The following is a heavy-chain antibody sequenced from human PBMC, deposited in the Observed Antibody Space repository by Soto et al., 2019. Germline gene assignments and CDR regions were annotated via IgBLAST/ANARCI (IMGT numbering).Heavy chain of an antibody. J-gene: IGHJ6*02. CDR2: IRNGGGFT. Sequence: GGSLRLSCAASGFTFNNYAMNWVRQAPGKGLEWVSAIRNGGGFTYYADSVKGRFTISRDNSKNTLYLHMNSLRAEDTALYYCARDLGYPIYHGVDVWGQGTTVTVSS. CDR3: ARDLGYPIYHGVDV. CDR1: GFTFNNYA. D-gene: IGHD5-12*01. V-gene: IGHV3-23*01.